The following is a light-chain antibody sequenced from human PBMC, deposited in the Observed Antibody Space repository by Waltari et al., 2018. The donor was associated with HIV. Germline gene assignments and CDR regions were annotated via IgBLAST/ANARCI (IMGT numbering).Light chain of an antibody. CDR1: QSVSSD. Sequence: EILMTQSPATLSVPPGERVTLSCRASQSVSSDLAWYRQKPGQAPRLLIYNAYTRATGLPARFSGSGSGTEFTLTISSLQSEDFAFYYCQQYNNWPPWTFGQGTKVEIK. J-gene: IGKJ1*01. V-gene: IGKV3-15*01. CDR2: NAY. CDR3: QQYNNWPPWT.